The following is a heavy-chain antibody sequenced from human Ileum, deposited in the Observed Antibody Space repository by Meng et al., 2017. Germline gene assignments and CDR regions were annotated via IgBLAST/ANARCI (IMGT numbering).Heavy chain of an antibody. Sequence: GESLKISCVASGFTFSSDAVSWVRQAPGKGLEWVSSFSGSAGYTYYADSVKGRFTISRDKSKSTLYLQMNSLRAEDTAVYYCAKESGSDLDYWGQGTLVTVSS. CDR2: FSGSAGYT. CDR3: AKESGSDLDY. CDR1: GFTFSSDA. D-gene: IGHD3-10*01. J-gene: IGHJ4*02. V-gene: IGHV3-23*01.